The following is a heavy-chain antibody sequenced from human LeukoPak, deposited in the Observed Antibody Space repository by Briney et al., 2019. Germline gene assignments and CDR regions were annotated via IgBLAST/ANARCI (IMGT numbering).Heavy chain of an antibody. J-gene: IGHJ4*02. D-gene: IGHD1-26*01. CDR1: GFTFSSYG. CDR3: AKLGAVHFDY. CDR2: ISYDGSNK. V-gene: IGHV3-30*18. Sequence: GRSLRLYCAASGFTFSSYGMHWVRQAPGKGLEWVAVISYDGSNKYYADSVKGRFTISRDNSKNTLYLQMNSLRAEDTAVYYCAKLGAVHFDYWGQGTLVTVSS.